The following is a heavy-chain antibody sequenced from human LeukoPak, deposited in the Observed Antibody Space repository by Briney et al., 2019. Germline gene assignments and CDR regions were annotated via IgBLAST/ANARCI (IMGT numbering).Heavy chain of an antibody. CDR1: GFTFDDYG. Sequence: GGSLRLSXAASGFTFDDYGMSWVRQAPGKGLEWDSGINWNGDSTGYADSVKGRFTISRDNAKNSLYLQMNSLRAEDTALYYCARAKWTLEAFDIWGQGTMVTVSS. D-gene: IGHD1-26*01. CDR2: INWNGDST. CDR3: ARAKWTLEAFDI. V-gene: IGHV3-20*04. J-gene: IGHJ3*02.